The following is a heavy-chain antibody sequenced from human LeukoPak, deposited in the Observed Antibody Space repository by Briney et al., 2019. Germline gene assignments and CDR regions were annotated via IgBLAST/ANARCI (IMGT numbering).Heavy chain of an antibody. D-gene: IGHD5-12*01. Sequence: GGSLRLSCAASGFTFSSYWMTWVRQAPGKGLKWVANIKQDGSEKHYVDSVKGRFIISRDNARNSLYLQMDSLRAEDTAVYYCARGYRGYVFFDYWGQGTLVTVSS. CDR1: GFTFSSYW. V-gene: IGHV3-7*01. J-gene: IGHJ4*02. CDR2: IKQDGSEK. CDR3: ARGYRGYVFFDY.